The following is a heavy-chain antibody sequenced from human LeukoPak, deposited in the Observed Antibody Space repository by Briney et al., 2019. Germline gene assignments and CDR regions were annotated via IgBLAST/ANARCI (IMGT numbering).Heavy chain of an antibody. J-gene: IGHJ4*02. CDR1: GGSISSHY. CDR2: IYYSGST. V-gene: IGHV4-59*08. CDR3: ARRGTNWGRFDY. Sequence: SETLSLTCSVSGGSISSHYRSWIRQPPGKGLEWIGYIYYSGSTKYNPSLKSRVTISVDTSKNQFSLKLTSVTAADTAVYYCARRGTNWGRFDYWGQGSLVTVSS. D-gene: IGHD7-27*01.